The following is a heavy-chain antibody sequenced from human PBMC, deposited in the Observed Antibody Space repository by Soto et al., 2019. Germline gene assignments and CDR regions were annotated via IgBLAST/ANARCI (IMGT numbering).Heavy chain of an antibody. J-gene: IGHJ4*02. CDR1: GFSLSTSGVG. Sequence: QITLQESGPTLVKPTQTLALTCFFSGFSLSTSGVGVGWIRQPPGQALEWLALIYWDDDKRYSPSLKSRLTITKDTSKNRVVLTMTNVDPVDTATYYCAHRRAYNNYCSWGDFDYWGQGTLVTVSS. CDR2: IYWDDDK. V-gene: IGHV2-5*02. CDR3: AHRRAYNNYCSWGDFDY. D-gene: IGHD1-20*01.